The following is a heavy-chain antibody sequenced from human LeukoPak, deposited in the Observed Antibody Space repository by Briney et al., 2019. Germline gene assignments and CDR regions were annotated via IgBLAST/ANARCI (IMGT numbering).Heavy chain of an antibody. V-gene: IGHV4-34*01. D-gene: IGHD1-26*01. CDR1: GGSFSSYF. CDR3: TYSGSNYPDY. CDR2: INHSGST. J-gene: IGHJ4*02. Sequence: PPETLSLTCAVFGGSFSSYFWSWIRQSPGKGLEWIGEINHSGSTNYNPSLKSRVTISLGTSKNQFSLRLSSVTAADTAVYYCTYSGSNYPDYWGQGTLVIVSS.